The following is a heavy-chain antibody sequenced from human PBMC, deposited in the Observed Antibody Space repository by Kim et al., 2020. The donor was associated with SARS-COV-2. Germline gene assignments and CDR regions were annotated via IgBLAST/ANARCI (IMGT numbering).Heavy chain of an antibody. CDR1: GYTFTSYG. CDR3: ARDHSSSWYPPGYYYGMDV. D-gene: IGHD6-13*01. J-gene: IGHJ6*02. V-gene: IGHV1-18*01. Sequence: ASVKVSCKASGYTFTSYGISWVRQAPGQGLEWMGWISAYNGNTNYAQKLQGRVTMTTDTSTSTAYMELRSLRSDDTAVYYCARDHSSSWYPPGYYYGMDVWGQGTTVTVSS. CDR2: ISAYNGNT.